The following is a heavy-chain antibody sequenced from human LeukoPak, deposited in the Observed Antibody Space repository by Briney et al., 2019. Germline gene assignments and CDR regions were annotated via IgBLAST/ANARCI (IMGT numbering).Heavy chain of an antibody. Sequence: ASVKVSCKVSGYTLTELSMHWVRQAPGKGLEWMGGFDPEDGETIYAQKFQGRVTMTEDTSTDTAYMELSSLRSEDTAVYYCARDVDRIWFQYYYDSSGYPYWGQGTLVTVSS. CDR1: GYTLTELS. CDR3: ARDVDRIWFQYYYDSSGYPY. D-gene: IGHD3-22*01. CDR2: FDPEDGET. V-gene: IGHV1-24*01. J-gene: IGHJ4*02.